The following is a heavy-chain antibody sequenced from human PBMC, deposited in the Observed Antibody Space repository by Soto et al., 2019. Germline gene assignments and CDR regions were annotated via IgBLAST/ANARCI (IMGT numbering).Heavy chain of an antibody. D-gene: IGHD2-21*02. CDR2: INSDGSST. V-gene: IGHV3-74*01. J-gene: IGHJ4*02. CDR1: GFTFSSYW. Sequence: EVQLVESGGGLVQPGGSLRLSCAASGFTFSSYWMHWVRQAPGKGLVWVSRINSDGSSTSYADSVKGRFTISRDNAKGGGDLQMNSLRAEDTAVYYCARPRPYCGGDCPDSWGQGTLVTVSS. CDR3: ARPRPYCGGDCPDS.